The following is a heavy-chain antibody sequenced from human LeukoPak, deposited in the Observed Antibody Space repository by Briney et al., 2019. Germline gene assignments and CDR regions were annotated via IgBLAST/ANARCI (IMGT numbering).Heavy chain of an antibody. CDR2: ISSSSSYI. D-gene: IGHD1-26*01. CDR1: GFTFDDYG. Sequence: PGGSLRLSCAASGFTFDDYGMSWVRQAPGKGLEWVSSISSSSSYIYYADSVKGRFTISRDNAKNSLYLQMNSLRAEDTAVYYCARSFVGSSDYWGQGTLVTVSS. J-gene: IGHJ4*02. CDR3: ARSFVGSSDY. V-gene: IGHV3-21*01.